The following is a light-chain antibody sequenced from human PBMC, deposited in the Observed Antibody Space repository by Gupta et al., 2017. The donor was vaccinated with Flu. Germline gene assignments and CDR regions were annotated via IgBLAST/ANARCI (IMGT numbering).Light chain of an antibody. J-gene: IGLJ3*02. CDR1: SGHSNDA. Sequence: VKLTCILSSGHSNDAVEWHPHQPERGPRDLMKINSDGSHINGDWIPDRFSGSSSGAERYLTISNRQSEDEADYYWQTWGAGNWMFGGGTKLTVL. V-gene: IGLV4-69*01. CDR2: INSDGSH. CDR3: QTWGAGNWM.